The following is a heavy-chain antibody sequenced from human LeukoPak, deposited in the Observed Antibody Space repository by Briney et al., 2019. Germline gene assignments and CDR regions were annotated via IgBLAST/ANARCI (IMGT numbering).Heavy chain of an antibody. Sequence: GGSLRLSCAASGFTFSSYAMSWVRQAPGKGLEWVSAISGSGGSTYYADSVKGRFTVSRDNSKNTLYLQMSSLRAEDTAVYYCAKVGKLYYFDYWGQGTLVTVSS. CDR2: ISGSGGST. CDR3: AKVGKLYYFDY. D-gene: IGHD1-1*01. J-gene: IGHJ4*02. V-gene: IGHV3-23*01. CDR1: GFTFSSYA.